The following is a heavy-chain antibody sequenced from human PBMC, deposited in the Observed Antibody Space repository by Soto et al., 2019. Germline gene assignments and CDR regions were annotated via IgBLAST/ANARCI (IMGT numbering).Heavy chain of an antibody. J-gene: IGHJ3*01. CDR2: VYHSGAT. CDR1: GGSTSSYY. D-gene: IGHD4-4*01. Sequence: SETLSLTCSVAGGSTSSYYWNCLRQPPGKELEWIAYVYHSGATDYNPSLKSRVTLSVDTSNNQFSLKLNSVTAADTAVYYCAKWFTDYNAFDAWGQGIMVTVSS. V-gene: IGHV4-59*01. CDR3: AKWFTDYNAFDA.